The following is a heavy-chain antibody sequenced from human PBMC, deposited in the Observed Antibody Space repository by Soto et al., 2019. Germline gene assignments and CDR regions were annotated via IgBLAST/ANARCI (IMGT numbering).Heavy chain of an antibody. CDR1: GDSISRYGFY. D-gene: IGHD2-2*01. CDR3: ATRVSTLYHFDS. CDR2: ISYSGNP. V-gene: IGHV4-31*03. Sequence: QVQLQESGPGLVKPSQTLSLTCSVSGDSISRYGFYWSWIRQRPGKGLEWIGYISYSGNPYFNPSLRSRATISIDTSKNQFSLRLSSVTAADTAVYYCATRVSTLYHFDSWGQGTLVTVSS. J-gene: IGHJ4*02.